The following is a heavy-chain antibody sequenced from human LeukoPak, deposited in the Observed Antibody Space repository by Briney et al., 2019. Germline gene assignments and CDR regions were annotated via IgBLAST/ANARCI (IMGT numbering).Heavy chain of an antibody. CDR2: IYYTGNT. J-gene: IGHJ4*02. Sequence: SETLSLTCAVSGASISGSGYYLGWIRQPPGKGLEWIGNIYYTGNTYYNASLQSRVTISIDTSKNQFSLRLNSVTAADTAMYYCAKSGGYGLIDYWGREPWSPSPQ. CDR3: AKSGGYGLIDY. V-gene: IGHV4-39*01. CDR1: GASISGSGYY. D-gene: IGHD1-26*01.